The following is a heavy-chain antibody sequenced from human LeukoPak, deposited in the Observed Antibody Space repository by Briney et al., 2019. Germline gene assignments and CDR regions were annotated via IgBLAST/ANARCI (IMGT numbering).Heavy chain of an antibody. CDR3: AKLTSGSYYRWDFDY. Sequence: PGGSLRLSCAASGFTFSDYYMSWIRQAPGKGLEWVSYISSSGSTIYYADSVKGRFTISRDNSKNTLYLQMNSLRAEDTAVYYCAKLTSGSYYRWDFDYWGQGTLVTVSS. V-gene: IGHV3-11*04. CDR2: ISSSGSTI. D-gene: IGHD1-26*01. CDR1: GFTFSDYY. J-gene: IGHJ4*02.